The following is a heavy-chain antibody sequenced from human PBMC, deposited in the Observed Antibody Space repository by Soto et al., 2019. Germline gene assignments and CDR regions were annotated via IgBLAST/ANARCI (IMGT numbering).Heavy chain of an antibody. CDR3: SRRAPEGFDP. CDR2: VNYSGNT. Sequence: PSETLSLTCAVSGGSLGSSAYYWGWIRLAPGKGLEWVGSVNYSGNTYYNPSLKSRVTISVDTSRNQLSLKLSSVTASDTALYYCSRRAPEGFDPWGQGTLVTVSS. CDR1: GGSLGSSAYY. V-gene: IGHV4-39*01. J-gene: IGHJ5*02.